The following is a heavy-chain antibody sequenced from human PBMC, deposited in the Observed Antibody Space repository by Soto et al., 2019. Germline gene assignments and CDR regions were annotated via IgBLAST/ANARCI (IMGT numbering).Heavy chain of an antibody. CDR3: ARGDCSSTSCYFPTNWFDP. CDR1: GGSISSGGYY. D-gene: IGHD2-2*01. Sequence: QVQLQESGPGLVKPSQTLSLTCTVSGGSISSGGYYWSWIRQHPGKGLEWIGYIYYSGSTYYNPSLKSRVTISVDTSKNQFSLKLSSVTAADTAVYYCARGDCSSTSCYFPTNWFDPWGQGTLVTVSS. J-gene: IGHJ5*02. CDR2: IYYSGST. V-gene: IGHV4-31*03.